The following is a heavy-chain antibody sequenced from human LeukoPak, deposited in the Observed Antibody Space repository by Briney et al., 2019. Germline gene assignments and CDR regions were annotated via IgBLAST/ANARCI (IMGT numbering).Heavy chain of an antibody. CDR1: GFTFRTYG. CDR3: VKELGPFRHLDY. J-gene: IGHJ4*02. V-gene: IGHV3-30*18. CDR2: ISNNGKSQ. Sequence: PGGSLRLSCAASGFTFRTYGMHWVRQAPGKGLEWVAGISNNGKSQSYVDSVKGRFTISRDNPKNTLDLQMNSLGGDDTAVYYCVKELGPFRHLDYWGQGTLVTASS.